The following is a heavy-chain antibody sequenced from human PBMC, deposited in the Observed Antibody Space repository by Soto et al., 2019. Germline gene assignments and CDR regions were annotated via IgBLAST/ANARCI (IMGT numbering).Heavy chain of an antibody. CDR3: ARDVLYYYDSSGYNWFDP. V-gene: IGHV1-18*01. J-gene: IGHJ5*02. Sequence: ASVKLSCKASGYTFTSSGSSWVRQAPGQGLEWMGWISAYNGNTNYAQKLQGRVTMTTDTSTSTAYMELRSLRSDDTAVYYCARDVLYYYDSSGYNWFDPWGQGTLVTVSS. CDR1: GYTFTSSG. CDR2: ISAYNGNT. D-gene: IGHD3-22*01.